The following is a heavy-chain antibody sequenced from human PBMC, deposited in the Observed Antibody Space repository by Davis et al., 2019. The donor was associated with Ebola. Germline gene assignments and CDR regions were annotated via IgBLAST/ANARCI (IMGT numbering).Heavy chain of an antibody. CDR2: IGTAGDT. CDR3: VRPAFGSHYFDY. J-gene: IGHJ4*02. D-gene: IGHD2-2*01. V-gene: IGHV3-13*01. Sequence: GESLKISCAASGFTFSSYDMHWVRQATGTGLEWVSAIGTAGDTYYPGSVKGRFAIPREKARNSLYLQMNSLRTEDTAVYYCVRPAFGSHYFDYWGQGILVTVSS. CDR1: GFTFSSYD.